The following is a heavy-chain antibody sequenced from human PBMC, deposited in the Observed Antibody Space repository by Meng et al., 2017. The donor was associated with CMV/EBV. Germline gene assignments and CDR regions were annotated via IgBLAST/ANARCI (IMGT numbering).Heavy chain of an antibody. Sequence: GESLKISCAASGFTFSSYGMHWVRQAPGKGLEWVAFIRYDGSNKYYADSVKGRFTISRDNSKNTLYLQMNSLRAEDTAVYYCAKDRCSSTSCYFSFGYWGQGTLVTVSS. CDR3: AKDRCSSTSCYFSFGY. D-gene: IGHD2-2*01. V-gene: IGHV3-30*02. CDR2: IRYDGSNK. J-gene: IGHJ4*02. CDR1: GFTFSSYG.